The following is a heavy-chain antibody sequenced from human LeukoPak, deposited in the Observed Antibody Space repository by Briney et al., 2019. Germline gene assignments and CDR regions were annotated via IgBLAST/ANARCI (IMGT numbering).Heavy chain of an antibody. V-gene: IGHV4-59*01. Sequence: SETLSLTCTVSGGSISSYYWSWIRQPPGKGLEWIGYIYYSGSTNYNPSLKSRVTISVDTSKNQFSLKLSSVTAADTAVYYCARSGWHPDAFDIWGQGRMVTVSS. CDR2: IYYSGST. D-gene: IGHD6-19*01. CDR1: GGSISSYY. CDR3: ARSGWHPDAFDI. J-gene: IGHJ3*02.